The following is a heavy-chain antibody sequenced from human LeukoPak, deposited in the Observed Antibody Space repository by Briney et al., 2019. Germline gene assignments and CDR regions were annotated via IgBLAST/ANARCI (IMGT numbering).Heavy chain of an antibody. D-gene: IGHD6-13*01. V-gene: IGHV3-48*02. CDR3: ASSIVAAGSTYYFDS. J-gene: IGHJ4*02. Sequence: PGGSLKLSCAAPGFTFSGYSMNWVRQAPGKGLDWVSYISTTSSAIYYADSVKGRFTISSDGAKNSLYLQMNSLRDDDTAVYYCASSIVAAGSTYYFDSWGQGTLVTVSS. CDR1: GFTFSGYS. CDR2: ISTTSSAI.